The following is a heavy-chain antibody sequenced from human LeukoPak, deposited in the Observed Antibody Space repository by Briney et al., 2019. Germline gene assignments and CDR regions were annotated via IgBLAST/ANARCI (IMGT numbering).Heavy chain of an antibody. CDR2: IYTSGST. D-gene: IGHD2/OR15-2a*01. V-gene: IGHV4-4*07. CDR1: GGSISSYY. J-gene: IGHJ4*02. Sequence: SETLSLTCTVSGGSISSYYWSWIRQPAGKGLEWIGRIYTSGSTSYNPSLKSRVTISVDTSKNQFSLKLNSVTATDTAVYYCARDRKGLCDNWGQGTLVTVSS. CDR3: ARDRKGLCDN.